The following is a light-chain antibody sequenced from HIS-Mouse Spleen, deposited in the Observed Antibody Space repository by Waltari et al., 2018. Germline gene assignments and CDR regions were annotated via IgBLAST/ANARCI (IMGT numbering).Light chain of an antibody. Sequence: QSALTQPASVSGSPGQSLTISCSGTSSDVGGFHYVSWYQQHPGKAPKLMIYEVSNRPSGVSNRFSGSKSGNTASLTISGLQAEDEADYYCSSYTSSSTWVFGGGTKLTVL. CDR2: EVS. V-gene: IGLV2-14*01. CDR3: SSYTSSSTWV. CDR1: SSDVGGFHY. J-gene: IGLJ3*02.